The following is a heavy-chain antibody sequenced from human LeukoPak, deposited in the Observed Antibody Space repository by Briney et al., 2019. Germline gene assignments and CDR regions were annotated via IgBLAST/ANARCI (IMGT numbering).Heavy chain of an antibody. Sequence: SETLSLTCTVSGGSISSYYWSWIRQPPGKGLDGVGYSYYSGSTNYNPSLKSRVTISVDTSKNQFSLKLSSVTAADTAVYYCARAGWGTPHGYYDAFDIWGQGTMVTVSS. V-gene: IGHV4-59*01. CDR1: GGSISSYY. CDR3: ARAGWGTPHGYYDAFDI. CDR2: SYYSGST. D-gene: IGHD2-8*01. J-gene: IGHJ3*02.